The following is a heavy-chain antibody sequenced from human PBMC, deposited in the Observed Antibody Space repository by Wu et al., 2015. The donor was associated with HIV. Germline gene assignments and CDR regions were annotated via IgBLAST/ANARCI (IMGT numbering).Heavy chain of an antibody. J-gene: IGHJ4*02. Sequence: QVQLVQSGAEVKKPGASVKVSCKASGSTFTDYYMYWVRQAPGQGLEWMGWINPNRGGTKYAQKFQGRVTMTRDTAVSTAYMELNSLRSDDTAVYYCARLQSLSGFYSNADYWGQGTLVTVSS. D-gene: IGHD3-22*01. CDR3: ARLQSLSGFYSNADY. CDR1: GSTFTDYY. V-gene: IGHV1-2*02. CDR2: INPNRGGT.